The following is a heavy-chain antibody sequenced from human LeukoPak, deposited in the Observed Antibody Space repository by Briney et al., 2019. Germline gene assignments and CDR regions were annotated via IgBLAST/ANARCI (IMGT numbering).Heavy chain of an antibody. J-gene: IGHJ3*02. CDR3: ARDALGINSGARHDAFDI. CDR2: INHSGST. V-gene: IGHV4-34*01. D-gene: IGHD1-26*01. CDR1: GGSFSGYY. Sequence: PSETLSLTCAVYGGSFSGYYWSWIRQPPGKGLEWIGEINHSGSTNYNPSLKSRVTISVDTSKNQFSLKLSSVTAADTAVYYCARDALGINSGARHDAFDIWGQGTMVTASS.